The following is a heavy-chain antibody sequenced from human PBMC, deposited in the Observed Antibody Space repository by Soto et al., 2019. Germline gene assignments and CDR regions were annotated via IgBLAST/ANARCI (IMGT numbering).Heavy chain of an antibody. V-gene: IGHV4-31*11. CDR2: ISSGGSP. CDR3: TLNHCAGGGCYDRDY. D-gene: IGHD2-15*01. J-gene: IGHJ4*02. Sequence: PSETLSLTCDVSDESVTSPGNYWNWIRQRPDTGLEWIGYISSGGSPFYNPSLKSRVSISLDTSKNVISLTLRSVTAANTAAYYCTLNHCAGGGCYDRDYWGRGTRVTVSS. CDR1: DESVTSPGNY.